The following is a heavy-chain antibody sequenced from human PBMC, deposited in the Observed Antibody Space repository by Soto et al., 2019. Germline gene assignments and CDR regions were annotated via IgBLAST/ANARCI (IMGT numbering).Heavy chain of an antibody. Sequence: ASVKVSFKASGYTFTSYDINWVRQATGQGLEWMGRMNPNSGNTAYAQKFQGRVTMTRNTSISTAHMQLSGLRSEDTAIYYCARSPILGASNHWFDPWGQGTLVTVSS. D-gene: IGHD1-26*01. J-gene: IGHJ5*02. V-gene: IGHV1-8*01. CDR1: GYTFTSYD. CDR3: ARSPILGASNHWFDP. CDR2: MNPNSGNT.